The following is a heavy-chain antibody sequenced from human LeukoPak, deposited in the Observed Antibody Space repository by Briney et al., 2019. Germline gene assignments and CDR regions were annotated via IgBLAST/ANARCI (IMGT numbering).Heavy chain of an antibody. D-gene: IGHD1-26*01. CDR3: AKHRRDLLSYSLLDS. J-gene: IGHJ5*01. CDR2: ISGSGGGT. Sequence: HPGRSMRLSCAASGFTFSSIAMSWVRQAPDKGLEWVSTISGSGGGTYYADSVKGRFTISRDDSKNTLCLQMNSLRADDTAVYYCAKHRRDLLSYSLLDSWGPGSLVTVSS. V-gene: IGHV3-23*01. CDR1: GFTFSSIA.